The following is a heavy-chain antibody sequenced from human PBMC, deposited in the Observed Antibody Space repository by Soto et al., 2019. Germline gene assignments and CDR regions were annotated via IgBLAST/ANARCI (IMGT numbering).Heavy chain of an antibody. CDR1: GFTFSSYS. CDR2: ISSSSSYI. D-gene: IGHD2-8*01. V-gene: IGHV3-21*01. J-gene: IGHJ4*02. CDR3: ARGLIGSCTNGVCYTHFDY. Sequence: EVQLVESGGGLVKPGGSLRLSCAASGFTFSSYSMNWVRQAPGKGLEWVSSISSSSSYIYYADSVKGRFTISRDNAKNSLYLQMNSLRAEDTAVYYCARGLIGSCTNGVCYTHFDYWGQGTLVTVSS.